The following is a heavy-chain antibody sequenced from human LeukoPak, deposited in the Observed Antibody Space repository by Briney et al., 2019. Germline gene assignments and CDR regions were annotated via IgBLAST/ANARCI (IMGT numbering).Heavy chain of an antibody. CDR3: AVRERDIVVVPAAIRSARAGGGYYYMDV. Sequence: ASVKVSCKAAGYTFTSYGISWVRQAPGQGLEWMGWISAYNGNTNYAQKLQGRVTMTTDTSTSTAYMELRSLRSDDTAVYYCAVRERDIVVVPAAIRSARAGGGYYYMDVWGKGTTVTVSS. CDR1: GYTFTSYG. J-gene: IGHJ6*03. CDR2: ISAYNGNT. V-gene: IGHV1-18*01. D-gene: IGHD2-2*01.